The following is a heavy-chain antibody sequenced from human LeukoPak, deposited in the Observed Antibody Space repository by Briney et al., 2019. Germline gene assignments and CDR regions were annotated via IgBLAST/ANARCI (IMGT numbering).Heavy chain of an antibody. J-gene: IGHJ4*02. CDR3: ARIYYYDSSGSLGVFDY. CDR1: GGSVIRDNYY. CDR2: VYYSGST. V-gene: IGHV4-61*01. D-gene: IGHD3-22*01. Sequence: SETLSLTCTVSGGSVIRDNYYWTWIRQAPGEGLEWIGYVYYSGSTNYNPSLKSRVTMSLDTSKNQFSLKLSSVTAADTAVYYCARIYYYDSSGSLGVFDYWGQGTLVTVSS.